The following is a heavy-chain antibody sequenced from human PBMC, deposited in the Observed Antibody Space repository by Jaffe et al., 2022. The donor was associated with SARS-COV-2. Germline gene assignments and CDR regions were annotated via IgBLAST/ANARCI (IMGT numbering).Heavy chain of an antibody. J-gene: IGHJ4*02. CDR1: GGSISSGDYY. Sequence: QVQLQESGPGLVKPSQTLSLTCTVSGGSISSGDYYWSWIRQPPGKGLEWIGYIYYSGSTYYNPSLKSRVTISVDTSKNQFSLKLSSVTAADTAVYYCASGVPGGEGVAGNFDYWGQGTLVTVSS. D-gene: IGHD6-19*01. V-gene: IGHV4-30-4*01. CDR2: IYYSGST. CDR3: ASGVPGGEGVAGNFDY.